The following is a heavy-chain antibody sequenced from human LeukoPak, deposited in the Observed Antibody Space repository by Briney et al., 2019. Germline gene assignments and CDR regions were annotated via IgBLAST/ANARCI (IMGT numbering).Heavy chain of an antibody. J-gene: IGHJ4*02. D-gene: IGHD3-3*01. CDR1: EFTLSDYY. V-gene: IGHV3-11*01. CDR3: ARDIGDYDFWSVFDY. CDR2: ISSSGSTI. Sequence: GGCLRLSCAASEFTLSDYYMSWIRQAPGKGLEWVSYISSSGSTIYYADSVKGRFTISRDNAKNSLYLQMNSLRAEDTAVYYCARDIGDYDFWSVFDYWGQGTLVTVSS.